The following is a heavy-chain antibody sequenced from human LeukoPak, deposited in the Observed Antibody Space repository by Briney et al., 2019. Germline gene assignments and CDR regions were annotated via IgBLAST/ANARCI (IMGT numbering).Heavy chain of an antibody. J-gene: IGHJ5*02. V-gene: IGHV4-59*01. CDR1: GGSISSYY. CDR3: ARTLLWFGELFSGWFDP. CDR2: IYYSGST. Sequence: SETLSLTCTVSGGSISSYYWSWIRQPPGKGLEWIGYIYYSGSTNYNPSLKSRVTISVDTSKNQFSLKLSSVTAADTAVYYCARTLLWFGELFSGWFDPWGQGTLVTVSS. D-gene: IGHD3-10*01.